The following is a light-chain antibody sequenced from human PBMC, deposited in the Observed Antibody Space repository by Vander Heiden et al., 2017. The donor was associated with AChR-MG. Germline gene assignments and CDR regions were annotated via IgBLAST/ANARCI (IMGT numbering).Light chain of an antibody. CDR1: DSDVGADNA. CDR2: EVS. V-gene: IGLV2-23*02. CDR3: YSYAGSSTSVV. J-gene: IGLJ2*01. Sequence: SALSPPASVSRPPGQSITISCTGTDSDVGADNAVSWYQQLPGKAPKLMIYEVSKRPSGVPDRFSGSKSGNTAFLTISGLQAEDEADYYCYSYAGSSTSVVFGGGTKLTVL.